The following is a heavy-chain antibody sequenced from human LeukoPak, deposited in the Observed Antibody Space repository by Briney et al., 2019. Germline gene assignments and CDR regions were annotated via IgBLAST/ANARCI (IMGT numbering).Heavy chain of an antibody. J-gene: IGHJ3*02. CDR2: IIPILGIA. D-gene: IGHD2-21*02. Sequence: ASVTVSCKASGGTFSSYAISWVRQAPGQGLEWMGRIIPILGIANYAQKFQGRVTITADKSTSTAYMGLSSLRSEDTAVYYCARVRSGTLAYCGGDCRSDAFDIWGQGTMVTVSS. CDR1: GGTFSSYA. V-gene: IGHV1-69*04. CDR3: ARVRSGTLAYCGGDCRSDAFDI.